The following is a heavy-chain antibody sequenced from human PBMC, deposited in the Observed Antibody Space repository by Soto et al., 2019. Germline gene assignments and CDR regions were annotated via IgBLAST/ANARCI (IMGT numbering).Heavy chain of an antibody. D-gene: IGHD2-21*01. CDR2: INGGNGNT. V-gene: IGHV1-3*01. CDR3: TSRLPVVLEVLAANHANYNDFAP. J-gene: IGHJ5*02. CDR1: GYTFTTYP. Sequence: QVQLVQSGAEVKKPGASVKVSCTASGYTFTTYPIHWVRQAPGQSHDWLGWINGGNGNTKYSHKFQDRVTITRDKTARTAYMDLASLTSEDTAVYYCTSRLPVVLEVLAANHANYNDFAPWGQGALVTVPS.